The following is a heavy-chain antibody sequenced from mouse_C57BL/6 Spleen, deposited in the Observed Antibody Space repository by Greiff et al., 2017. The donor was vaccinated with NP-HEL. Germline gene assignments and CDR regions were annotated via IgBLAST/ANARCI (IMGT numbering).Heavy chain of an antibody. D-gene: IGHD2-5*01. V-gene: IGHV1-61*01. CDR3: ARTYSNYESYYAMDY. CDR2: IYPSDSET. Sequence: QVQLQQSGAELVRPGSSVKLSCKASGYTFTSYWMAWVKQRPGQGLEWIGNIYPSDSETHYNQKFKDKATLTVDKSSSTAYMQLSSLTSEDSAVYYCARTYSNYESYYAMDYWGQGTTVTVSS. CDR1: GYTFTSYW. J-gene: IGHJ4*01.